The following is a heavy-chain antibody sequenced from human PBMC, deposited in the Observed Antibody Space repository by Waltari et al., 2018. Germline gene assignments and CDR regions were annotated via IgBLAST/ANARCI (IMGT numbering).Heavy chain of an antibody. CDR1: GYTFTGYY. D-gene: IGHD1-26*01. CDR2: INPNSGGT. Sequence: QVQLVQSGAEVKKPGASVKVSCKASGYTFTGYYMHWVRRAPGQGLEWMGRINPNSGGTNYAQKFQGRVTMTRDTSISTAYMELSRRRSDDTAVYYCAREGLGGVGATDYWGQGTLVTVSS. J-gene: IGHJ4*02. CDR3: AREGLGGVGATDY. V-gene: IGHV1-2*06.